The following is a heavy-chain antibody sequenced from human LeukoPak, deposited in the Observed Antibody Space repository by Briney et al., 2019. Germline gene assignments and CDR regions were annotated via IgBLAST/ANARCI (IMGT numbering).Heavy chain of an antibody. D-gene: IGHD2-15*01. CDR1: GYTFTSYG. V-gene: IGHV1-18*04. Sequence: ASVKVSCKASGYTFTSYGISWVRQAPGQGLEWMGWISAYNGNTNYAQKLQGRVTMTTDTSTRIAYMELRSLRSDDTAVYYCARRQGYCSGGSCYGRDWEINWFDPWGQGTLVTVSS. J-gene: IGHJ5*02. CDR3: ARRQGYCSGGSCYGRDWEINWFDP. CDR2: ISAYNGNT.